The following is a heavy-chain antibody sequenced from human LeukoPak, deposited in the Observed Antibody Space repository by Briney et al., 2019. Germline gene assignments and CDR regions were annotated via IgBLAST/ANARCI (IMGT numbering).Heavy chain of an antibody. V-gene: IGHV3-23*01. CDR1: GFTFKNCA. CDR2: INYSGGHK. CDR3: AKGGCRGTCNPLAY. J-gene: IGHJ4*02. Sequence: GGSLRLSCVASGFTFKNCAMSWVRQAPGKGLEWVSGINYSGGHKYYADSVKGRFTISRDNSKNTLYLQMNNLRAEDTAVYYCAKGGCRGTCNPLAYWGQGALVTVSP. D-gene: IGHD2-15*01.